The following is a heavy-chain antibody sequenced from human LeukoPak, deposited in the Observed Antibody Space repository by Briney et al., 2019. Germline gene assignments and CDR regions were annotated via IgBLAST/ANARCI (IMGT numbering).Heavy chain of an antibody. CDR3: TRDAEDTAYDY. Sequence: GRSLRLSCAASGFTFSSYGMHWVRQAPGKGLEWVAVIWYDGSNKYYADSVKGRFTISRDNSKNTLYLQMNSLRAEDTAVYYCTRDAEDTAYDYWGQGTLVTVSS. D-gene: IGHD5-18*01. V-gene: IGHV3-33*01. J-gene: IGHJ4*02. CDR2: IWYDGSNK. CDR1: GFTFSSYG.